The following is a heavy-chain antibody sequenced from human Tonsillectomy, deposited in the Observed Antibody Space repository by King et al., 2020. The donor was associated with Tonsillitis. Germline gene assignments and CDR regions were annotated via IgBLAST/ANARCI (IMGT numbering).Heavy chain of an antibody. CDR2: IRYDGSNK. V-gene: IGHV3-30*02. CDR3: AKDYYYDSSGYYSNYYYYGMDV. J-gene: IGHJ6*02. D-gene: IGHD3-22*01. Sequence: VQLVESGGGVVPPGGSLRLSCAASGFTFSSYGMHWVRQAPGKGLEWVAFIRYDGSNKYYADSVKGRFTISRDNSKNTLYLQMNSLRAEDTAVYYCAKDYYYDSSGYYSNYYYYGMDVWGQGTTVTVSS. CDR1: GFTFSSYG.